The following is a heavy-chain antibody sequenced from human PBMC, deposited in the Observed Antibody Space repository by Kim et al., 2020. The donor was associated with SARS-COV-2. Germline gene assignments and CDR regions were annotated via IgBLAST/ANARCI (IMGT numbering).Heavy chain of an antibody. Sequence: GGSLRLSCEASGSGFTFSSHSMNWVRQLPGKRLEWVSYISGVGDRIYYVDSVKGRFIISRDNAKKSLFLQMNSLRDEDTAVYYCARGDDSNAFYCDYWGQGILVTVSS. CDR3: ARGDDSNAFYCDY. CDR1: GSGFTFSSHS. D-gene: IGHD3-22*01. CDR2: ISGVGDRI. V-gene: IGHV3-48*02. J-gene: IGHJ4*02.